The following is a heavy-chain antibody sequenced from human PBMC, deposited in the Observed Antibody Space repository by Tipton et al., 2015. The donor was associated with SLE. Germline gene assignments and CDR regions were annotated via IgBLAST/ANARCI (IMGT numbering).Heavy chain of an antibody. D-gene: IGHD3-3*01. CDR2: IYSGGST. Sequence: SLRLSCAASGFTVSSNYMSWVRQAPGKGLEWVSVIYSGGSTYYADSVKGRFTISRDNAKNSLYLQMNSLRAGDTAVYYCARAAYDFWSGYYAFDIWGQGTMVTVSS. CDR1: GFTVSSNY. J-gene: IGHJ3*02. V-gene: IGHV3-53*01. CDR3: ARAAYDFWSGYYAFDI.